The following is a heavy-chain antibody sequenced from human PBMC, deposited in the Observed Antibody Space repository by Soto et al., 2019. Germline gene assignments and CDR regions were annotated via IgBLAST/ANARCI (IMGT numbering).Heavy chain of an antibody. V-gene: IGHV3-43*01. CDR1: GFTFDDYT. CDR2: ISWDGGST. CDR3: AKPQGFGIAAAVLAF. J-gene: IGHJ4*02. D-gene: IGHD6-13*01. Sequence: GGSLRLSCAASGFTFDDYTMHWVRQAPGKGLEWVSLISWDGGSTYYADSVKGRFTISRDNSKNSLYLQMNSLRTEDTALYYCAKPQGFGIAAAVLAFWGQGTLVTVSS.